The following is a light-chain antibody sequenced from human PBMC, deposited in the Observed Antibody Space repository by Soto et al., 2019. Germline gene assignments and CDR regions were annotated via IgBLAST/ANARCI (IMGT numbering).Light chain of an antibody. V-gene: IGLV2-14*01. Sequence: QSALTQPASVSGSPGQPITISCTGTSSDVGGYNYVSWYQQHPGKAPKLMIYDVSNRPSGVSNRFSGSKSGNTASLTISWLQAEDEADYYCSSYTSSSTPCVFGTGTKLTVL. CDR1: SSDVGGYNY. CDR3: SSYTSSSTPCV. CDR2: DVS. J-gene: IGLJ1*01.